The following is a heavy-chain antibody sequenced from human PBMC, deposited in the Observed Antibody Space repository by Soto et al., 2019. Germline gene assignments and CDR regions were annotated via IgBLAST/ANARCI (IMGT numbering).Heavy chain of an antibody. J-gene: IGHJ6*03. Sequence: EVHLVESGGGLVQPGRSLRLSCAASGFTFDDYAMHWVRQVPGKGLEWVSGISWNSGNIRYADSVKGRFTISRENAKNSLYLQMNSLRVEDTALYFCAKDTYSSSPYYMDVWGKGTTVTVSS. CDR1: GFTFDDYA. CDR3: AKDTYSSSPYYMDV. CDR2: ISWNSGNI. D-gene: IGHD6-19*01. V-gene: IGHV3-9*01.